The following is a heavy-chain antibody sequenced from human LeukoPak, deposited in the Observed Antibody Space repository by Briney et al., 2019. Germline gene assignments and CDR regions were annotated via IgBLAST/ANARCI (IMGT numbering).Heavy chain of an antibody. Sequence: GGSLRLSCAASGFTFSTYAMHWVRQAPGKGLEWVAVISYEDGSNKYYADSVKGRFTISRDNSKNTLYLQMNSLRAEDTAVYYCTKVRKPFGYWGQGTLVTVSS. CDR1: GFTFSTYA. J-gene: IGHJ4*02. V-gene: IGHV3-30*04. CDR2: ISYEDGSNK. CDR3: TKVRKPFGY.